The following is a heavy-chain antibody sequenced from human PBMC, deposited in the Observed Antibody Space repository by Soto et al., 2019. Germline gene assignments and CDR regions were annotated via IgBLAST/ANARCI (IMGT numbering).Heavy chain of an antibody. CDR1: GGSISSGGYY. V-gene: IGHV4-31*03. Sequence: KSSETLSLTCTVSGGSISSGGYYWSWIRQHPGKGLEWIGYIYYSGSTYYNPSLKSRVTISVDTSKNQFSLKLSSVTAADTAVYYCARDLVVKGNNWFDPWGQGTLVTVSS. CDR3: ARDLVVKGNNWFDP. D-gene: IGHD3-22*01. CDR2: IYYSGST. J-gene: IGHJ5*02.